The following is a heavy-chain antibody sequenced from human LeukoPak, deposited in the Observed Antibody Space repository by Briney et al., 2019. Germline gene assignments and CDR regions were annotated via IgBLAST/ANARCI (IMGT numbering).Heavy chain of an antibody. Sequence: GESLKISCKGSGYSFANYWIGWVRRMPGKGLEWMGIIYPGDSQTRYSPSFQGQVTISADKSISTAYLQWSSLKASDTAMYYCARLGLQQLVPYFDYWGQGTLVTVSS. D-gene: IGHD6-13*01. V-gene: IGHV5-51*01. J-gene: IGHJ4*02. CDR2: IYPGDSQT. CDR1: GYSFANYW. CDR3: ARLGLQQLVPYFDY.